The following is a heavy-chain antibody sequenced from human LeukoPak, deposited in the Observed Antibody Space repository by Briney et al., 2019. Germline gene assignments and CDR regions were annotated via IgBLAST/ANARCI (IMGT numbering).Heavy chain of an antibody. CDR3: VYSSSWYTGFDY. V-gene: IGHV3-53*01. CDR2: IYTGGST. D-gene: IGHD6-13*01. CDR1: GFTFTDYA. J-gene: IGHJ4*02. Sequence: LAGGSLRLSCAVSGFTFTDYAMTWVRQAPGKGLEWVSVIYTGGSTYYAESVKGRFTISRDKSKNTLYLQMNSLRAEDTAVYYCVYSSSWYTGFDYWGQGTLVTVSS.